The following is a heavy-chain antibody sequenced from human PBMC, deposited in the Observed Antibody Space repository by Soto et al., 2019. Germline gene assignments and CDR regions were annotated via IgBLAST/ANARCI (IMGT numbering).Heavy chain of an antibody. J-gene: IGHJ4*02. CDR3: ARHQSSGWYTGPYYFDY. CDR1: GYSFTSYW. D-gene: IGHD6-19*01. Sequence: GESLKISCKGSGYSFTSYWIGWVRQMPGKGLEWMGIIYPGDSDTRYSPSFQGQVTISADKSISTAYLQWSSLKASDTAMYYCARHQSSGWYTGPYYFDYWGQGTLVTVSS. CDR2: IYPGDSDT. V-gene: IGHV5-51*01.